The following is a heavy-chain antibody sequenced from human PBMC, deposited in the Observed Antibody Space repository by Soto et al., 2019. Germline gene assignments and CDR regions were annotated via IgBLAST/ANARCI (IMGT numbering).Heavy chain of an antibody. J-gene: IGHJ5*02. CDR3: AQFWGGNSSVVDA. V-gene: IGHV2-5*02. CDR2: IYWDDDK. CDR1: GFSLSTCGVV. Sequence: SGPTLVNPTQTLTLTCTFSGFSLSTCGVVVGWIRQPPGKALEWLALIYWDDDKRYSPSLKSRLTITKDTSKNQVVRTMTNMELLDTPTCFCAQFWGGNSSVVDAWRQGALDTLSS. D-gene: IGHD3-16*01.